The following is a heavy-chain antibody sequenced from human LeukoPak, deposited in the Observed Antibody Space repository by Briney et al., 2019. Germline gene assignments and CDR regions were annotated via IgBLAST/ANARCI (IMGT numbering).Heavy chain of an antibody. Sequence: PSETLSLTCAVSGYSISSGYYWGWIRQPPGKGLEWIGSIYHSGSTYYNPSLKSRVTISVDTSKNQFSLKLSSVTAADTAVYYCARHGTRDDLYYFDYWGQGTLVTVSS. V-gene: IGHV4-38-2*01. J-gene: IGHJ4*02. CDR2: IYHSGST. CDR3: ARHGTRDDLYYFDY. D-gene: IGHD1-1*01. CDR1: GYSISSGYY.